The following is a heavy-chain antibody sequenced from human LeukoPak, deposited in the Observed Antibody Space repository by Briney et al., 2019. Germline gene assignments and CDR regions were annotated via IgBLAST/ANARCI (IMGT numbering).Heavy chain of an antibody. CDR1: GGSISSYY. D-gene: IGHD2-2*01. CDR3: ARDSASSTSAYFDY. Sequence: SETLSLTCTVSGGSISSYYWSWIRQPPGKGLEWIGYIYYSGSTNYNPSPKNRLTISVDTSKNQFSLKLSSVTAADTAVYYCARDSASSTSAYFDYWGQGTLVTVSS. J-gene: IGHJ4*02. CDR2: IYYSGST. V-gene: IGHV4-59*01.